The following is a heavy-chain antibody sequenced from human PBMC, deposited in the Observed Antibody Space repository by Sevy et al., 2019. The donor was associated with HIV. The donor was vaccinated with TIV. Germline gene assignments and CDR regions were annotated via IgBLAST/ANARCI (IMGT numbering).Heavy chain of an antibody. CDR3: ARVAAY. D-gene: IGHD6-25*01. CDR2: IYHSGST. J-gene: IGHJ4*02. V-gene: IGHV4-38-2*01. CDR1: GYSISSGYQ. Sequence: SETLSLTCAVSGYSISSGYQWGWIRQPPGKGLEWIATIYHSGSTYYNPSLKSRVTISVDTSKNQFSLKVNSMTAADTAVYFCARVAAYWGQGILVTVSS.